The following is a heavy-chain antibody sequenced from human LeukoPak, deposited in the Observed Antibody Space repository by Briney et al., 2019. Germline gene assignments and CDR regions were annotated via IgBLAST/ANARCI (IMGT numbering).Heavy chain of an antibody. CDR2: MKEDGSQK. Sequence: GGSLRLSCAATGFTFSSYWMSWVRQAPGKGLEWVANMKEDGSQKYYVDSVKGRFTISRDNAKNSLYLQMNSLRAEDTAVYYCARDQVYTSLSAFGIWGQGTKVTVSS. CDR1: GFTFSSYW. CDR3: ARDQVYTSLSAFGI. V-gene: IGHV3-7*05. J-gene: IGHJ3*02. D-gene: IGHD3-16*01.